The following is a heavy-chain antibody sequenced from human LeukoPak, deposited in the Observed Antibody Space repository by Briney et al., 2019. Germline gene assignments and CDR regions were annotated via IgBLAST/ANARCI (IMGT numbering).Heavy chain of an antibody. CDR1: GFTFTTDW. CDR2: IRKDGSEK. V-gene: IGHV3-7*01. D-gene: IGHD2-2*01. CDR3: ARGCGRASCPYYFDS. Sequence: PGGSLRLSCVASGFTFTTDWMSWVRQAPRKRLECVATIRKDGSEKHHVDSVKRRLPISRDNAKNSLNLQMDTLRVEDTAVYYCARGCGRASCPYYFDSSGQGSLVTVSS. J-gene: IGHJ4*02.